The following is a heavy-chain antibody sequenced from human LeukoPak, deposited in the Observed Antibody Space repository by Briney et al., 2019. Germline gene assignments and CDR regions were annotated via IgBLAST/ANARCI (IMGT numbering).Heavy chain of an antibody. V-gene: IGHV1-3*03. Sequence: ASVKVSCKASGYTFTSYAMHWVHQAPGQRLEWMGWINAGNGNTKYSQEFQGRVTITRDTSASTAYMELSSLRAEDTAVYYCARGYSDQGSKKDNSFDYWGQGTLVTVSS. CDR1: GYTFTSYA. J-gene: IGHJ4*02. CDR3: ARGYSDQGSKKDNSFDY. CDR2: INAGNGNT. D-gene: IGHD5-18*01.